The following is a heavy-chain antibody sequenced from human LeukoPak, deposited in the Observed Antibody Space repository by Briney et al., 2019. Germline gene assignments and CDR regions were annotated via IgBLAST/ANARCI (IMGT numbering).Heavy chain of an antibody. CDR1: GYTFTGYY. Sequence: GASVKVSCKASGYTFTGYYMHWVRQAPGQGLEWMGIINPSGGSTSYAQKFQGRVTMTRDMSTSTVYMELSSLRSEDTAVYYCARDYYGSGSPDYWGQGTLVTVSS. CDR2: INPSGGST. CDR3: ARDYYGSGSPDY. D-gene: IGHD3-10*01. J-gene: IGHJ4*02. V-gene: IGHV1-46*01.